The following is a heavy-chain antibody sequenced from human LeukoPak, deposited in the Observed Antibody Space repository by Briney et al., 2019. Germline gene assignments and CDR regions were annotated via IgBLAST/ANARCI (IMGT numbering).Heavy chain of an antibody. CDR1: GFTFSSYA. CDR2: ISGSGGST. V-gene: IGHV3-23*01. CDR3: ATAIRYFDWPVGPYFDY. Sequence: GGSLRLSCASSGFTFSSYAMSWVRQAPGKGLEWVSAISGSGGSTYYADSVKGRFTISRDNSKNTLYLQMNSLRAEDTVLYYSATAIRYFDWPVGPYFDYWGQGTLVTVSS. J-gene: IGHJ4*02. D-gene: IGHD3-9*01.